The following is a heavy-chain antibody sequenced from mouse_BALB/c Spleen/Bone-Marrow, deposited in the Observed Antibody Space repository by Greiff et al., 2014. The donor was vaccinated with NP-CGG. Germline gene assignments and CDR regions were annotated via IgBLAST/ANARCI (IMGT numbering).Heavy chain of an antibody. CDR1: GDSITTDY. D-gene: IGHD1-1*01. V-gene: IGHV3-8*02. Sequence: EVQVVESGPSLVKPSQTLSLTCSVTGDSITTDYWNWIRKFPGDKLEYLGYISYSGITYYNPSLKSRISITRDTSKNQYYLQLNSVTTEDTATYYCARTYYYGSSSFKDWGQRTLVTVSA. CDR2: ISYSGIT. J-gene: IGHJ3*01. CDR3: ARTYYYGSSSFKD.